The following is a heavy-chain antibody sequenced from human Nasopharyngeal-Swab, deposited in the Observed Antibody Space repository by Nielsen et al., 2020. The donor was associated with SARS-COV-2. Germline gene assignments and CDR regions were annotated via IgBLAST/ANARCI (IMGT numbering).Heavy chain of an antibody. CDR2: SIPIFGTA. V-gene: IGHV1-69*13. J-gene: IGHJ5*02. D-gene: IGHD3-10*01. CDR3: ARDALWFGELLSQGGWFDP. CDR1: GGTFSSYA. Sequence: SVKVSCKASGGTFSSYAISWVRQAPGQGLEWMGGSIPIFGTANCAQKFQGRVTITADESTSTAYMELSSLRSEDTAVYYCARDALWFGELLSQGGWFDPWGQGTLVTVSS.